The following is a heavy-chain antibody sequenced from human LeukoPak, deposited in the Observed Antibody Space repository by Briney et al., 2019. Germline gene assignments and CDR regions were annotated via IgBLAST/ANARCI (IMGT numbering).Heavy chain of an antibody. Sequence: GGSLRLSCAASGFTFGNYGMSWVRQAPGKGLEWVCGLNWNGGSTGYADSVEGRFTISRDNAKNSLYLQMNSLRVEDTAIYYCARDKQVGATHFDNWGQGTLVTVSS. D-gene: IGHD1-26*01. CDR2: LNWNGGST. CDR1: GFTFGNYG. J-gene: IGHJ4*02. CDR3: ARDKQVGATHFDN. V-gene: IGHV3-20*04.